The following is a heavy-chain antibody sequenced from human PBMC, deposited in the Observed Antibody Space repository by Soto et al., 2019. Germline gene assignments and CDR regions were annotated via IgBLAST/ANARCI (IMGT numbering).Heavy chain of an antibody. J-gene: IGHJ3*02. CDR1: GGTFSSYA. V-gene: IGHV1-69*13. Sequence: GASVKVSCKASGGTFSSYAISWVRQAPRQGLEWMGGIIPIFGTANYAQKFQGRVTITADESTSTAYMELSSLRSEDTAVYYCARAYYYDSSGPDAFDIWGQGTMVTVSS. D-gene: IGHD3-22*01. CDR2: IIPIFGTA. CDR3: ARAYYYDSSGPDAFDI.